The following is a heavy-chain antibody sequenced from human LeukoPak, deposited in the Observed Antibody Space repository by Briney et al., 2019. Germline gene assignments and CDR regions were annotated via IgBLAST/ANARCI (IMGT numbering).Heavy chain of an antibody. D-gene: IGHD3-16*01. CDR1: GFTSSSYW. V-gene: IGHV3-74*01. J-gene: IGHJ4*02. CDR2: IKSDGGTT. CDR3: ARDRYGAHDY. Sequence: GGALRLSCVPSGFTSSSYWMHWVRQPPGKGVEWVSHIKSDGGTTASADSVKGRFTIPGDYAKNPLYLQMNSLRAEDTAVYYCARDRYGAHDYWGQGTLVTVSS.